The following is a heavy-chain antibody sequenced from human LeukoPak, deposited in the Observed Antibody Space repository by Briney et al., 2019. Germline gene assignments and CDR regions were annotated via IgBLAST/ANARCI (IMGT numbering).Heavy chain of an antibody. J-gene: IGHJ5*02. Sequence: SQTLSLTCTVSGGSISSGDYYWSWIRQPPGKGLEWIGYIYYSGSTYYNPSLKSRATISVDTSKNQFSLKLSSVTAADTAVYYCARNYYDILTGYYIVSWFDPWGQGTLVTVSS. V-gene: IGHV4-30-4*01. CDR3: ARNYYDILTGYYIVSWFDP. D-gene: IGHD3-9*01. CDR1: GGSISSGDYY. CDR2: IYYSGST.